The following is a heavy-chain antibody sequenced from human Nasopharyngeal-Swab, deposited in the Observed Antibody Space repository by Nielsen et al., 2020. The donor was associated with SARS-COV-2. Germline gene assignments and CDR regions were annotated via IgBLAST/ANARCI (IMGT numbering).Heavy chain of an antibody. Sequence: SVKVSCKTSGDTFTNSTISWVRQAPGQGLEWMGGIVPALGLPNYAQKFRGRVTISADRSTTTSYLELSSLRSEDTAIYYCAREGEYGAYDAPDYWGQGTLVTVSS. D-gene: IGHD5-12*01. CDR3: AREGEYGAYDAPDY. J-gene: IGHJ4*02. V-gene: IGHV1-69*10. CDR1: GDTFTNST. CDR2: IVPALGLP.